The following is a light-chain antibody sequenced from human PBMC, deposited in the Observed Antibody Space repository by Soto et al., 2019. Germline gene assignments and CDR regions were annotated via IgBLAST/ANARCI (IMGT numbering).Light chain of an antibody. CDR2: GAS. J-gene: IGKJ2*01. CDR1: QSVSSSY. V-gene: IGKV3-20*01. Sequence: EIVLTQSPGTLSLSPGERATLSCRASQSVSSSYLAWYQQKPGQAPRLLIYGASSRATGIPDRFSGSGSGTDVTLTISRLEPEDFAVYYCQQDGSSPRVTFGQGTKLEIK. CDR3: QQDGSSPRVT.